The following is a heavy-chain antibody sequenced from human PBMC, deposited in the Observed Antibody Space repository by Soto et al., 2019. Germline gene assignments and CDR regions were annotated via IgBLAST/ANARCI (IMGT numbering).Heavy chain of an antibody. CDR3: VMVDNYVTPTPQDG. Sequence: QVQLVQSGDEVKKPGASVKVSCKASGYIFVTYGIAWVRQAPGQGLEWMGWISPYTGNTHSATKVQGRLTMTTDTSTSTAYMDRGSLTSDDTAVYYCVMVDNYVTPTPQDGWGQGTTVTVSS. CDR2: ISPYTGNT. D-gene: IGHD3-16*01. V-gene: IGHV1-18*01. CDR1: GYIFVTYG. J-gene: IGHJ6*02.